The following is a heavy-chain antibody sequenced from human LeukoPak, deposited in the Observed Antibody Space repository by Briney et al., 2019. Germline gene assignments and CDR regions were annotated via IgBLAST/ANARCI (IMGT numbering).Heavy chain of an antibody. V-gene: IGHV4-34*01. J-gene: IGHJ4*02. CDR3: ARGLQPPYSDYRPDTNKAYFDY. CDR2: INHSGST. D-gene: IGHD3-16*01. Sequence: SETLSLTCAVYGGSFSGYYWSWIRQPPGKGLEWIGEINHSGSTNYNPSLKSRVTISVDTSKNQFSLKLSSVTAADTAVYYCARGLQPPYSDYRPDTNKAYFDYWGQGTLVTVSS. CDR1: GGSFSGYY.